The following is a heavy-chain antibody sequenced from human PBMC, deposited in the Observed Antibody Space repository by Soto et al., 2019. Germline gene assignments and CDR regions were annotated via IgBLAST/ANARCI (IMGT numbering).Heavy chain of an antibody. J-gene: IGHJ1*01. CDR2: ITGPGRSA. D-gene: IGHD4-17*01. CDR1: GFTFSSYA. V-gene: IGHV3-23*01. Sequence: EVQLLESGGGLVQPGGSLRLSCVFSGFTFSSYAMNWVRQAPGKGLEWVSAITGPGRSAYYADSVKGRFTISRDSSKNTLYHQMSSRRAEDTGVYYCATFYGDYAGGKFFQHWGRGTLVTVSS. CDR3: ATFYGDYAGGKFFQH.